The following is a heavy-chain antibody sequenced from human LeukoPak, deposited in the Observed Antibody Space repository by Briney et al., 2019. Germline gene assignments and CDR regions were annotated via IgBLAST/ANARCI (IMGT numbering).Heavy chain of an antibody. D-gene: IGHD2-2*01. V-gene: IGHV3-15*01. CDR1: GFTFSNAW. J-gene: IGHJ4*02. Sequence: GGSLRLSCAASGFTFSNAWMSWVRQAPGKGLEWVGRIKSKTDGGTTDYADSVKGRFTISRDNAKNSLYLQMNSLRDEDTAVYYCARDGTYCSSSSCYRGYFDYWGQGALVTVSS. CDR2: IKSKTDGGTT. CDR3: ARDGTYCSSSSCYRGYFDY.